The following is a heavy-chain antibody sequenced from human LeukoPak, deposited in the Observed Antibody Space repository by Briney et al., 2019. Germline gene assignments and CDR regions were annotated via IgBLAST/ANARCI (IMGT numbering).Heavy chain of an antibody. V-gene: IGHV3-7*01. Sequence: GGSLRLSCAASGFTFSSYSMNRVRQAPGKGLEWVANIKQDGSEKYYVDSVKGRFTISRDNAKNSLYLQMNSLRAEDTAVYYCASEDNWGSSYWGQGILVTVSS. CDR3: ASEDNWGSSY. CDR1: GFTFSSYS. CDR2: IKQDGSEK. D-gene: IGHD7-27*01. J-gene: IGHJ4*02.